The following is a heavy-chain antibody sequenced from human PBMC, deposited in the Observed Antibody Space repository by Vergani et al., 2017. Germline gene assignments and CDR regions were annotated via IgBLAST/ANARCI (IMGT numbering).Heavy chain of an antibody. V-gene: IGHV3-9*01. J-gene: IGHJ3*02. Sequence: EVQLVESGGGLVQPGRSLRLSCAASGFTFDAYAMHWVRQAPGKGLEWVSGISWISGSIGYADSVKGRFTISRDNAKNSLYLQMNSLRAEDTALYYCARTSGRLVGNLHDAFYIWGEGTMVTVSS. CDR3: ARTSGRLVGNLHDAFYI. D-gene: IGHD3-9*01. CDR2: ISWISGSI. CDR1: GFTFDAYA.